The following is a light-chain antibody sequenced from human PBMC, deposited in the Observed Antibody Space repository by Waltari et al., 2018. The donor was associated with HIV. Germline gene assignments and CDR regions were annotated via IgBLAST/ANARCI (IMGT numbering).Light chain of an antibody. CDR3: QPYHRFSWT. V-gene: IGKV1-5*03. CDR1: QVLSDW. CDR2: KTS. J-gene: IGKJ1*01. Sequence: DIQMTQSPSTLSASVGDRVTITCRASQVLSDWLGWYQQRPGKPPKLLIYKTSRLESGVPSRFSGSGSGTECALTISSLQPDDLATYYCQPYHRFSWTFGQGTKV.